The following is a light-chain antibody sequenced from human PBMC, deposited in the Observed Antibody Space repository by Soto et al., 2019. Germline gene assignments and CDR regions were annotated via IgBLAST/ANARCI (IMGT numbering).Light chain of an antibody. CDR2: GTS. CDR3: QQYGNSPLT. CDR1: QNVYSNF. Sequence: ETVLTQSPGTLSLSPGDRATLSCRASQNVYSNFVGWYQQRPGKAPRLLIYGTSTRASDIPDRFSGSGSGTDFTLTISRLEPEDFAVYFCQQYGNSPLTFGPGTKVDF. J-gene: IGKJ3*01. V-gene: IGKV3-20*01.